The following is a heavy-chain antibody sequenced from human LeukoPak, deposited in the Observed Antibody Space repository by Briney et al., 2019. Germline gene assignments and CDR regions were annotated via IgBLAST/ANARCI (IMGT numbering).Heavy chain of an antibody. V-gene: IGHV3-23*01. CDR3: AKSLWFGESNGIPLDY. D-gene: IGHD3-10*01. CDR2: ISTTGGTT. CDR1: GLTFSSYG. Sequence: GGTLRLSCAASGLTFSSYGMSWVRQAPGRGLEWVSAISTTGGTTYYADSVKGRFTISRDNSKNTLYLQMNSLRAEDTAVYYCAKSLWFGESNGIPLDYWGQGTLVTVSS. J-gene: IGHJ4*02.